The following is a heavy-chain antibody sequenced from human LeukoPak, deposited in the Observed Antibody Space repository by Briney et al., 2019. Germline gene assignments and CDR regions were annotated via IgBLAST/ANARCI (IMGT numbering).Heavy chain of an antibody. V-gene: IGHV3-21*01. CDR1: GFTFSSYS. D-gene: IGHD2-8*01. J-gene: IGHJ4*02. CDR3: ARDFKGYCTNGVCYRVDY. Sequence: GGSLRLSCAASGFTFSSYSMNWVRQAPGKGLEWVLSISSSSSYIYYADSVKGRFTISRDNAKNSLYLQMNSLRAEDTAVYYCARDFKGYCTNGVCYRVDYWGQGTLVTVSS. CDR2: ISSSSSYI.